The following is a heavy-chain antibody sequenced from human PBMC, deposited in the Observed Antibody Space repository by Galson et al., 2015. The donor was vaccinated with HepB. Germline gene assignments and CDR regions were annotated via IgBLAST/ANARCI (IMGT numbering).Heavy chain of an antibody. CDR3: ARDSRLELRLNNYFSYGMDV. CDR1: GYSFSNYG. CDR2: FSGYDGST. D-gene: IGHD1-7*01. V-gene: IGHV1-18*01. Sequence: SVKVSCKVSGYSFSNYGLSWIRQAPGPGLEWLGWFSGYDGSTNYAQKFQGRVTMTADASTGTAYLELRNLRSDDTAVYYCARDSRLELRLNNYFSYGMDVWGQGSAVTVSS. J-gene: IGHJ6*02.